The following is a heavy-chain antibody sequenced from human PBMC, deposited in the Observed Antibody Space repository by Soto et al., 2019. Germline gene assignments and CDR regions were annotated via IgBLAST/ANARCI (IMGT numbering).Heavy chain of an antibody. Sequence: PGGSLRLSCAASGFTFSSYSMNWVRQAPGKGLEWVSSISSSSSYIYYADSVKGRFTISRDNAKNSLYLQMNSLRAEDTAVYYCARSHPVLPTVTLDYWGQGTLVTVSS. CDR1: GFTFSSYS. CDR3: ARSHPVLPTVTLDY. V-gene: IGHV3-21*01. D-gene: IGHD4-17*01. CDR2: ISSSSSYI. J-gene: IGHJ4*02.